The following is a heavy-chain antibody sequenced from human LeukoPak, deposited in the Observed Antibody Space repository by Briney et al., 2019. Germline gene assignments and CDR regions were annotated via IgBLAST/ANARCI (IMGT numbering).Heavy chain of an antibody. V-gene: IGHV4-59*01. Sequence: PSETLSLTCTVSGGSISSYYWSWIRQPPGKGLEWIGYIYYSGSTYYNPSLKSRVTISVDTSKNQFSLKLSSVTAADTAVYYCARETLRYDFWSGGTQSDYYYMDVWGKGTTVTVSS. J-gene: IGHJ6*03. CDR2: IYYSGST. CDR3: ARETLRYDFWSGGTQSDYYYMDV. D-gene: IGHD3-3*01. CDR1: GGSISSYY.